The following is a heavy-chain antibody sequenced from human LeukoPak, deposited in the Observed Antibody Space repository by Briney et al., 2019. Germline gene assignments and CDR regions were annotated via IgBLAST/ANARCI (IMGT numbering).Heavy chain of an antibody. CDR3: AKDKVGIYYFDY. J-gene: IGHJ4*02. CDR1: GFTFSSYG. V-gene: IGHV3-30*18. CDR2: ISYDGSNK. D-gene: IGHD2-15*01. Sequence: GGSLRLSCAASGFTFSSYGMHWVRQAPGKGLEWVAVISYDGSNKYYADSVKGRFTISRDNSKNTLYLQMNSLRAEDTAVYYCAKDKVGIYYFDYWGQGTLVTVSS.